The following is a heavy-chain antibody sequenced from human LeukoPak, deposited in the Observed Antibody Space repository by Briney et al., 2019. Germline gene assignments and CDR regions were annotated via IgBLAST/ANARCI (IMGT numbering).Heavy chain of an antibody. CDR3: ARERYSSGWYWGVDWFDP. Sequence: SQTLSLTCSIAADSISSNSAAWHWLRQSPSRGLEWLVRTYYRSNSYNDYAVSVKSPITINPDTSKNQFSLQLNSVTPEDTAVYYCARERYSSGWYWGVDWFDPWGQGTLVTVSS. CDR1: ADSISSNSAA. D-gene: IGHD6-19*01. V-gene: IGHV6-1*01. CDR2: TYYRSNSYN. J-gene: IGHJ5*02.